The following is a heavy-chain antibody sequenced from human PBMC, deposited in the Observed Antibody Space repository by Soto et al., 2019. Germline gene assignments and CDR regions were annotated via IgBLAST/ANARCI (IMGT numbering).Heavy chain of an antibody. CDR1: GITFSNAW. D-gene: IGHD2-2*01. CDR2: IKSITDGGTT. CDR3: TTDSADIVVVPATFGMDV. V-gene: IGHV3-15*01. Sequence: EVQLVESGGGLVKPGGSLRLSCAASGITFSNAWMTWVRQAPGKGLDWVGRIKSITDGGTTDYAAPVKGRFTISRDDSKDTLYLQMNNLRTEDTAVYHCTTDSADIVVVPATFGMDVWGQGTTVTVSS. J-gene: IGHJ6*02.